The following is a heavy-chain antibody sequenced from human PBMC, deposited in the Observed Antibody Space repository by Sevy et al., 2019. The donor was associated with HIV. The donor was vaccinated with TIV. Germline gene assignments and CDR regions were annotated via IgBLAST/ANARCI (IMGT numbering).Heavy chain of an antibody. V-gene: IGHV3-21*01. CDR2: ISGSSNYI. CDR1: GFSFSSYP. D-gene: IGHD3-10*01. CDR3: ARPYGSGRWEAFDI. Sequence: GGSLRLSCAASGFSFSSYPMNWVRQAPGKGLEWVSSISGSSNYIYYADSLRGRFTISRDNAKNSLYLQMNSLRAEDTAVYYCARPYGSGRWEAFDIWGQGTMVTVSS. J-gene: IGHJ3*02.